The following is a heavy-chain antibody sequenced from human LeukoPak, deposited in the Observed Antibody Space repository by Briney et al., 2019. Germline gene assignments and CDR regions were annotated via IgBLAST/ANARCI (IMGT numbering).Heavy chain of an antibody. D-gene: IGHD6-6*01. V-gene: IGHV3-74*01. J-gene: IGHJ4*02. CDR1: GFTFSNYW. CDR3: ARVTGTSSSSGSYRY. CDR2: INTDGTNT. Sequence: GGSLRLSCAASGFTFSNYWMHWVRRAPGNGLMWDSRINTDGTNTYYADSVKGRFTISRDNAKGTLYLQMNSLTAEDTAVYYCARVTGTSSSSGSYRYWGQGTLVTVSS.